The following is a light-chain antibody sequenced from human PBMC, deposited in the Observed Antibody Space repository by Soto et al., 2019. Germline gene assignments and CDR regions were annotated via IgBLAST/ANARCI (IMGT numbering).Light chain of an antibody. CDR2: AVS. CDR1: SSDVGCYKY. J-gene: IGLJ1*01. CDR3: SSYAGSNNYV. Sequence: QSVLTQPPSASGSPGQSVTISCTGTSSDVGCYKYVSWYQQYPGKAPKLMIYAVSERPSGVPDRFSGSKSGNTASLTVSGLQAEDEADYYCSSYAGSNNYVFGTGTKLTVL. V-gene: IGLV2-8*01.